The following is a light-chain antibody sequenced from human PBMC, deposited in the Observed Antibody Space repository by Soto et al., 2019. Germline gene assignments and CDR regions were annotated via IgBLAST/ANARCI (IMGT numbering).Light chain of an antibody. CDR2: DAS. CDR3: QQYDSYSSGP. V-gene: IGKV1-5*01. Sequence: DIQLTQSPSFLSPSIGESVTITCRASQGISSWLAWYQQKPGKAPKVLIFDASSLKTGVPSRFSGSGSGTELTLTISNLQPDDFANYYCQQYDSYSSGPFGQGTKVDIK. J-gene: IGKJ1*01. CDR1: QGISSW.